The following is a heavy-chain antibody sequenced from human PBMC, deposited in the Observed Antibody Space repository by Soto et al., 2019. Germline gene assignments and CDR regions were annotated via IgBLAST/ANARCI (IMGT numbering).Heavy chain of an antibody. Sequence: QLQLQESGPGLVNPAETLSLTCVVSGGSISSSSYYWGWIRQPPGKGLEWIGSIYYSGSTYYNPSLESRVTISIDRSKNQFSLKLTSVTAADTAVYYCAREGSFTLAIRPPFDYWGLGSLVTVSS. D-gene: IGHD5-12*01. CDR2: IYYSGST. J-gene: IGHJ4*02. CDR1: GGSISSSSYY. V-gene: IGHV4-39*02. CDR3: AREGSFTLAIRPPFDY.